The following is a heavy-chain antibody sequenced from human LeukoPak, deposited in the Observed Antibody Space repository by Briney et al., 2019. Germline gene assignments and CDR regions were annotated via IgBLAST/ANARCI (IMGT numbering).Heavy chain of an antibody. V-gene: IGHV4-34*01. J-gene: IGHJ6*02. D-gene: IGHD1-1*01. CDR3: ARGTRERYYYYYYGMDV. CDR2: INHSGSI. CDR1: GGSFSGYY. Sequence: PSETLSLTCAVYGGSFSGYYWSWIRQPPGKGLEWIGEINHSGSINYNPSLKSRVTISVDTSKNQFSLKLSSVTAADTAVYYCARGTRERYYYYYYGMDVWGQGTTVTVSS.